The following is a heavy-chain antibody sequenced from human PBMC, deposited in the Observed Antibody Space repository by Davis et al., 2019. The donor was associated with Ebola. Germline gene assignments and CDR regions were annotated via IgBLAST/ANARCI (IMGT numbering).Heavy chain of an antibody. Sequence: PSETLSLTCTVSGGSISSSNWWSWVRQPPGKGLEWIGEIYHSGSTNYNPSPKSRVTISVDKSKNQFSLKLSSVTAADTAVYYCARDPTDLYSGEPRAFDYWGQGTLVTVSS. CDR1: GGSISSSNW. CDR2: IYHSGST. CDR3: ARDPTDLYSGEPRAFDY. V-gene: IGHV4-4*02. J-gene: IGHJ4*02. D-gene: IGHD1-26*01.